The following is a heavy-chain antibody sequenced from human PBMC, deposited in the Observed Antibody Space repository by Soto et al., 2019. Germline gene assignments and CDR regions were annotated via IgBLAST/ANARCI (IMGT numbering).Heavy chain of an antibody. CDR1: GFTFITSW. Sequence: GGSLRLSCAASGFTFITSWMYWVRQAPGKGLEWVGRIKSKNDGGTTDYAAPVKGRFTISRDDSKNTVYLQMNSLRTEDTALYYCAADLPGHGGGYECDYWRQGT. D-gene: IGHD2-15*01. J-gene: IGHJ4*01. CDR3: AADLPGHGGGYECDY. V-gene: IGHV3-15*07. CDR2: IKSKNDGGTT.